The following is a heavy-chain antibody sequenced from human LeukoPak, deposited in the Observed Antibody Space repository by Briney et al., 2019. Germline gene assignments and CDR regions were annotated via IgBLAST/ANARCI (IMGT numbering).Heavy chain of an antibody. Sequence: GASVKVSCKASGYTFTNYYIHWVRQAPGQGLEWMGGIIPIFGTANDAQKFQGRVTITADESTSTAYMELSSLRSEDTAVYYCARDHGCSSTSCNWFDPWGQGTLVTVSS. D-gene: IGHD2-2*01. CDR3: ARDHGCSSTSCNWFDP. CDR1: GYTFTNYY. J-gene: IGHJ5*02. V-gene: IGHV1-69*13. CDR2: IIPIFGTA.